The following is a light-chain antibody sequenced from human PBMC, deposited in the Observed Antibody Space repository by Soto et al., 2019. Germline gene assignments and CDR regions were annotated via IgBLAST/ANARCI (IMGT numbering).Light chain of an antibody. CDR2: EVS. V-gene: IGLV2-14*01. CDR1: SSDVGGYNY. Sequence: QSALTQPASVSGSPGQSITISCTGTSSDVGGYNYVSWYQQHPGKAPKLMIYEVSNRHSGVSNRFSGSKSGNTASLTISGLQAEDEAEYYCSSYTSSSTYVFGTGTKVTVL. J-gene: IGLJ1*01. CDR3: SSYTSSSTYV.